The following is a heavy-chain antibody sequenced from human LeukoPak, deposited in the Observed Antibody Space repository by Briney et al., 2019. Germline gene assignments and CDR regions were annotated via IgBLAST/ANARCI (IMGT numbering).Heavy chain of an antibody. CDR3: AREGRWELLYY. V-gene: IGHV3-53*01. Sequence: PGGSLRLSCAASGFTVSSNYMSWVRQAPGKGLEWVSVIYSGGSTYYADSVKGRFTISRDNSKNTLYLQMNSLRAEDTAAYYCAREGRWELLYYWGQGTLVTVSS. CDR1: GFTVSSNY. D-gene: IGHD1-26*01. CDR2: IYSGGST. J-gene: IGHJ4*02.